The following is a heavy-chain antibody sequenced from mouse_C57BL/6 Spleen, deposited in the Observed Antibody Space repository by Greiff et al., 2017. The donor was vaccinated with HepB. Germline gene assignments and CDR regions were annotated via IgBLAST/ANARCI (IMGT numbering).Heavy chain of an antibody. CDR1: GYTFTSYW. V-gene: IGHV1-74*01. J-gene: IGHJ1*03. Sequence: VQLQQSGAELVKPGASVKVSCKASGYTFTSYWMHWVKQRPGQGLEWIGRIHPTDSDTNYKQKFKGKATLTVDKSSSTAYMQHSSLTSEDSAVYYGAPYYGWYFDVWGTGTTVTVAS. CDR2: IHPTDSDT. D-gene: IGHD1-1*01. CDR3: APYYGWYFDV.